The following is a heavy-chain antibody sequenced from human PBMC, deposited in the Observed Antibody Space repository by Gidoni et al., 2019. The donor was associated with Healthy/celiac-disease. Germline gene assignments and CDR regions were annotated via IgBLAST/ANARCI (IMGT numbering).Heavy chain of an antibody. CDR2: IGTAGDT. Sequence: EVQLVESGGGLVQPGGSLRLSCAASGFTFRNYDMHWVRQPTGKGLEWVSGIGTAGDTYYAGSVKGRFSISRENAKNSLYLQMNSLRAGDTAVYFCARGPYSGSEYFDLWGRGTLVTVSS. V-gene: IGHV3-13*01. J-gene: IGHJ2*01. CDR3: ARGPYSGSEYFDL. D-gene: IGHD6-19*01. CDR1: GFTFRNYD.